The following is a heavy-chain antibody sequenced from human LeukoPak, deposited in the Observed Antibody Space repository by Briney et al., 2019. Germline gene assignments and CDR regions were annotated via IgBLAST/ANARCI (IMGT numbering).Heavy chain of an antibody. J-gene: IGHJ6*04. CDR3: ARGPTVTKKPYYYYGMDV. CDR1: GGTFSSYA. CDR2: IIPIFGTA. V-gene: IGHV1-69*01. D-gene: IGHD4-17*01. Sequence: SVKVSCKASGGTFSSYAISWVRQAPGQGLEWMGGIIPIFGTANYAQKFQGRVTITADESTSTAYMELSSLRSEDTAVYYCARGPTVTKKPYYYYGMDVWGKGTTVTVSS.